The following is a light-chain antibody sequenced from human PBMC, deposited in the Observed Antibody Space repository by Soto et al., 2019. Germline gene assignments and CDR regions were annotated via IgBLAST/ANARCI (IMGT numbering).Light chain of an antibody. CDR2: GAS. CDR3: QQYGSAPLT. CDR1: QSVSSSY. V-gene: IGKV3-20*01. J-gene: IGKJ4*02. Sequence: EIVLTQSPGTLSLSPGERATLSCRASQSVSSSYLAWYQQKSGQAPRLLIYGASSRASGIPDRFSGSGSGTDFTLTISGLEPEDFAVYYCQQYGSAPLTFGEGTKVEIK.